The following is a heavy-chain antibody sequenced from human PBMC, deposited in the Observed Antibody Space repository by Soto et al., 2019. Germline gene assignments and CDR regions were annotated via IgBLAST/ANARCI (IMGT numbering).Heavy chain of an antibody. CDR3: ARIFDYYDSSGYYYSDFY. J-gene: IGHJ4*02. CDR1: EFTFSSYA. D-gene: IGHD3-22*01. CDR2: ISYDGSNK. Sequence: PWGSLRLSCAASEFTFSSYAMHWVRQAPGKGLEWVAVISYDGSNKYYADSVKGRFTISRDNSKNTLYLQMNSLRAEDTAVYYCARIFDYYDSSGYYYSDFYWGQGTLVTVSS. V-gene: IGHV3-30-3*01.